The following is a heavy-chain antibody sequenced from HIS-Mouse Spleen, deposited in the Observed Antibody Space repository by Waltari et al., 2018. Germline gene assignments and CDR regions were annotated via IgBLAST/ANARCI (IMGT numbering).Heavy chain of an antibody. V-gene: IGHV4-4*07. CDR3: ARDFHDFWSGYYGGDKKHDDFDI. D-gene: IGHD3-3*01. CDR1: GGSISSYY. CDR2: IYTSGST. J-gene: IGHJ3*02. Sequence: QVQLQESGPGLVKPSETLSLTCTVSGGSISSYYWSWTRQPAGKGREWIGRIYTSGSTNYNPSLKSRVTMSVDTSKNQFSLKLSSVTAADTAVYYCARDFHDFWSGYYGGDKKHDDFDIWGQGTMVTVSS.